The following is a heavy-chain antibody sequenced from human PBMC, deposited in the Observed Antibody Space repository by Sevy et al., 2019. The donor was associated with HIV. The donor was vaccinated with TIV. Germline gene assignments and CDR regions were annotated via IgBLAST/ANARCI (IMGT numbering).Heavy chain of an antibody. Sequence: GSLRLSCEASGFAFRDSAIHWVRQSPGKGLEWVALISHGGSYEYYVDSVKGRFTVSSDRSKNILYLQMDSLRAEDTAVYYCARMVSGGLRWELIKENAFDIWGQWTAVTVSS. CDR1: GFAFRDSA. CDR2: ISHGGSYE. J-gene: IGHJ3*02. CDR3: ARMVSGGLRWELIKENAFDI. V-gene: IGHV3-30-3*01. D-gene: IGHD4-17*01.